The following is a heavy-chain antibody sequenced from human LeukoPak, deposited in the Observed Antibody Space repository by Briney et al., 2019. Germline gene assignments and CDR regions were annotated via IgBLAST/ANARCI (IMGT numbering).Heavy chain of an antibody. CDR1: GFSFNSHG. CDR3: AKDYNRGLPDY. Sequence: GGSLRLSCAGSGFSFNSHGMHWVRQAPDKGLEWVAVISDDGSKGYYADSVKGRFTISRENSKNVLYLQMSSLRAEDTAVYYCAKDYNRGLPDYWGQGTLVIVSS. V-gene: IGHV3-30*18. CDR2: ISDDGSKG. D-gene: IGHD2-21*01. J-gene: IGHJ4*02.